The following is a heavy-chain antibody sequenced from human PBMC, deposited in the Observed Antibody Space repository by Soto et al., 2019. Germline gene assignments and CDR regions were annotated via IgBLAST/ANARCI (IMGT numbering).Heavy chain of an antibody. CDR2: ISYDGKQT. V-gene: IGHV3-30*03. J-gene: IGHJ2*01. D-gene: IGHD3-16*01. Sequence: GGSLRLSCGAPGVTFKDYGMHWVRQAPGKGLEWVAVISYDGKQTYYADSVKGRFTISKDKSKRTLFLQMHSLRVDDTAVYYGARDGWGSNWYFDLWGRGTLVTVSS. CDR3: ARDGWGSNWYFDL. CDR1: GVTFKDYG.